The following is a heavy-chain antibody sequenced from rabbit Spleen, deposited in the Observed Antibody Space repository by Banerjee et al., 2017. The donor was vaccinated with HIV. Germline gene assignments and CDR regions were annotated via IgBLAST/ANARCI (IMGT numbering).Heavy chain of an antibody. CDR1: GFSFSSNEY. J-gene: IGHJ6*01. V-gene: IGHV1S45*01. CDR3: ARDTGTSFSSYGMDL. D-gene: IGHD7-1*01. CDR2: VAGDSSGFT. Sequence: QEQLVESGGGLVKPGASLTLTCKASGFSFSSNEYMCWVRQAPGKGLEWISCVAGDSSGFTYSASWAKGRFTISKTSSTTVTLQMTSLTVADTATYFCARDTGTSFSSYGMDLWGPGTLVTVS.